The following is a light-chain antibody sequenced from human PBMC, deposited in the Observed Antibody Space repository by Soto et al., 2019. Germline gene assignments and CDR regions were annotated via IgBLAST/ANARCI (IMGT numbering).Light chain of an antibody. V-gene: IGLV2-14*01. Sequence: QSVLTQPASVSGSPGQSITISCTGASSDVGGYNFVSWHQHHPGRAPKLMIYEVSNRPSGVSDRFSGSKSGDTASLTISGLQAEDEADYYCCSYAGSRTHVLFGGGTKLTVL. CDR2: EVS. J-gene: IGLJ2*01. CDR3: CSYAGSRTHVL. CDR1: SSDVGGYNF.